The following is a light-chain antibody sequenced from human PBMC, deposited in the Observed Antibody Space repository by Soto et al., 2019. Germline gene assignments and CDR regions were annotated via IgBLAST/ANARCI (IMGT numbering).Light chain of an antibody. CDR1: QGVNTW. J-gene: IGKJ4*01. Sequence: DVHLTQSPSSVSASVGDRVTITCRASQGVNTWLAWYQKKPGKAPRLLIYGASSLQSGVPLRFSGSGSGTDFTLTIISLQPEDVGHYYCQQANKMPLTSGKGTRVEIK. CDR3: QQANKMPLT. CDR2: GAS. V-gene: IGKV1-12*01.